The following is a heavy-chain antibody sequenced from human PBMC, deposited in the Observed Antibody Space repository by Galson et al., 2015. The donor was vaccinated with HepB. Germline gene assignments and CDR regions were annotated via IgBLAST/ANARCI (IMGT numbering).Heavy chain of an antibody. V-gene: IGHV3-7*04. J-gene: IGHJ4*02. CDR3: AKDYYDSSGYLGY. Sequence: SLRLSCAASGFTFSSYWMSWVRQAPGKGLEWVANIKQDGSEKYHADSVKGRFTISRDNAKNSLYLQMNSLRAEDTAVYYCAKDYYDSSGYLGYWGQGTLVTVSS. D-gene: IGHD3-22*01. CDR2: IKQDGSEK. CDR1: GFTFSSYW.